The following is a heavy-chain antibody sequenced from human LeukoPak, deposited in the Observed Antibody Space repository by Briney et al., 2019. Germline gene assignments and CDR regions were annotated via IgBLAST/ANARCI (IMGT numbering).Heavy chain of an antibody. CDR1: GFGFSNYW. V-gene: IGHV3-7*01. D-gene: IGHD4-11*01. CDR2: MNEDGSEK. Sequence: GGSLRLSCAASGFGFSNYWMSWVRQAPGKGLDGVANMNEDGSEKSYVASVKGRFTISRDNAQDSLYLQMNSLRDEDTAVYYCARDRGYSNFDYWGQGTLLTVSS. J-gene: IGHJ4*02. CDR3: ARDRGYSNFDY.